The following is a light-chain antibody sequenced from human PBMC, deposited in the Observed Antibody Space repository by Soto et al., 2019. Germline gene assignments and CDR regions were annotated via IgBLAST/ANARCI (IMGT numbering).Light chain of an antibody. CDR1: QSVSSN. CDR3: QQYNNWPPWT. Sequence: EIVMTQSLASLSVSPGERAIVSYRASQSVSSNLAWYQQKPGQAPRLLIYGASTRATGIPARFSGSGSGTEFSLTISSLQSEDFAVYYCQQYNNWPPWTFGQGTKVEIK. V-gene: IGKV3-15*01. CDR2: GAS. J-gene: IGKJ1*01.